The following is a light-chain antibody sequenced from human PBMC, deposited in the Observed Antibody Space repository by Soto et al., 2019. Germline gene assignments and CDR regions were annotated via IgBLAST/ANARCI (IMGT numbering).Light chain of an antibody. J-gene: IGKJ3*01. Sequence: EIVLTQSPATLSLSPGERATLSCRASQSVSSYLAWYQQKPGQAPRLLIYDASNRATGIPARFSGSGSGTDFTLRIRSLEPEAFAVYYCQQRSNWPPTFGPGTKVDIK. CDR1: QSVSSY. V-gene: IGKV3-11*01. CDR3: QQRSNWPPT. CDR2: DAS.